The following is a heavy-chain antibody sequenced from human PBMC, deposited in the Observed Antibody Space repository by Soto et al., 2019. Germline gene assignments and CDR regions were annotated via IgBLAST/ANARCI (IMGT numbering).Heavy chain of an antibody. CDR3: AADVLTYGNGGYFVDGCDA. J-gene: IGHJ3*01. CDR2: IVVGSGNT. Sequence: ASVKASCNTSGLTSRDSAVQWVRQRRGHRLECIGWIVVGSGNTNYAQDFQGRVTISRDMTTDTVYMELTSLRSEDSAVFFCAADVLTYGNGGYFVDGCDAWG. D-gene: IGHD2-15*01. V-gene: IGHV1-58*01. CDR1: GLTSRDSA.